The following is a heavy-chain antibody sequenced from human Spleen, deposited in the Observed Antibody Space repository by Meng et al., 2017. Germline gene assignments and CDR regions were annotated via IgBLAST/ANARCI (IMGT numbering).Heavy chain of an antibody. Sequence: GFFVSRYAMHWVRQAPGKGLEWVAVISNEGSEKYYADSVKGRFTISRDNSKNTLFLQMNSLRPEDTAVYYCARDQLVLRFLEWLAGYFDYWGQGNLVTVSS. CDR2: ISNEGSEK. D-gene: IGHD3-3*01. CDR1: GFFVSRYA. V-gene: IGHV3-30*04. CDR3: ARDQLVLRFLEWLAGYFDY. J-gene: IGHJ4*02.